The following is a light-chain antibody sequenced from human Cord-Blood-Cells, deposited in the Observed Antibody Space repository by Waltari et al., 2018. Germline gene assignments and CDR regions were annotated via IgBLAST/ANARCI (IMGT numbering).Light chain of an antibody. J-gene: IGKJ4*01. CDR2: AAS. Sequence: DIQMTPPPSPLSASVGDRVTITCQASQSISSYLNWYQQKPGKAPKLLIYAASSLQSGVPSRFSGSGSGTDFTLTISSLQPEDFATYYCQQSYSTPLTFGGGTKVEIK. V-gene: IGKV1-39*01. CDR1: QSISSY. CDR3: QQSYSTPLT.